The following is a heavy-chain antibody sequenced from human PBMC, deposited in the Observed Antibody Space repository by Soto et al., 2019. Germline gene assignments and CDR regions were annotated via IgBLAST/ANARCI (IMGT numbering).Heavy chain of an antibody. CDR1: GFTFNHAW. V-gene: IGHV3-15*01. CDR3: TTANYDILTGYYRRSYYYYGMDV. CDR2: IKSKTDGGTT. D-gene: IGHD3-9*01. J-gene: IGHJ6*02. Sequence: GGSLRLSCAASGFTFNHAWMSWVRQAPGKGLECVGRIKSKTDGGTTDYAAPVKGRFTISRDDSKNTPYLQMNSLKTEDTAVYYCTTANYDILTGYYRRSYYYYGMDVWGQGTTVTVS.